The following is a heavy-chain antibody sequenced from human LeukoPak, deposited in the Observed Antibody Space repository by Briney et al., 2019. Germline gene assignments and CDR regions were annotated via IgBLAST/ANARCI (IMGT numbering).Heavy chain of an antibody. J-gene: IGHJ3*02. V-gene: IGHV4-39*07. CDR1: GGSISSSSYY. CDR2: IYYSGST. D-gene: IGHD3-3*01. CDR3: ARDRRVVILRSDAFDI. Sequence: SETLSLTCTVSGGSISSSSYYWGWIRQPPGKGLEWIGSIYYSGSTYYNPSLKSRVTISVDTSKNQFSLKLSSVTAADTAVYYCARDRRVVILRSDAFDIWGQGTMVTVSS.